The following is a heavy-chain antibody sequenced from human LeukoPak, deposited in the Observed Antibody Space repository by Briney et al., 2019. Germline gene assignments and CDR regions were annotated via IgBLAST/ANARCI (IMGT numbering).Heavy chain of an antibody. CDR2: IKPDGGDK. V-gene: IGHV3-7*01. CDR3: ARKNIFDY. Sequence: GRCLTLSSPASGFTLSSFWMRWVRQPAGKVLEWVANIKPDGGDKHYVDSVKGRFTISRDNAKNSLYLQMNSLRAEDTAVYYCARKNIFDYWGQGTLVTVSS. CDR1: GFTLSSFW. J-gene: IGHJ4*02. D-gene: IGHD1/OR15-1a*01.